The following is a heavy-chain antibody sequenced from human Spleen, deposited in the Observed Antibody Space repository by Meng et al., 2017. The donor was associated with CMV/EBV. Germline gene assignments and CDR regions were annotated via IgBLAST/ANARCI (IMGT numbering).Heavy chain of an antibody. Sequence: GESLKISCAASGFTFSDYYMTWVRQAPGKGLEWVAHISGDGRGTQYVDSVRGRFTISRDNGKNSLYLQMNSLRAEDTAVYYCARGFGGFDYWGQGMLVTVSS. CDR2: ISGDGRGT. CDR3: ARGFGGFDY. V-gene: IGHV3-7*01. J-gene: IGHJ4*02. D-gene: IGHD3-16*01. CDR1: GFTFSDYY.